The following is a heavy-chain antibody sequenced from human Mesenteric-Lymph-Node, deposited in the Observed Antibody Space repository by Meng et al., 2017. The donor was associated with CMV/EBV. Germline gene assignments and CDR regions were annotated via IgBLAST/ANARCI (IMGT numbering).Heavy chain of an antibody. CDR1: GGSVSGGRYY. V-gene: IGHV4-61*01. CDR2: IYYSGST. J-gene: IGHJ4*02. CDR3: ARDDGYFDY. Sequence: LTCTAFGGSVSGGRYYWSWSRQPPGKGLEWIGYIYYSGSTNYNPSLKSRVTISVDTSKNQFSLKLSSVTAADTAVYYCARDDGYFDYWGQGTLVTVSS.